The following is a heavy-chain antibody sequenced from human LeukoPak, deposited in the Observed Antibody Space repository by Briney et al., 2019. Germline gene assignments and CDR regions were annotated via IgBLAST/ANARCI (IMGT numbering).Heavy chain of an antibody. Sequence: SGGSLGLSCVASGFTVSRNYMSWVRQAPGKGLEWVSIIYSGGSTFYVDSVKGRFTISRDNSKNTLFLQMNSLRAEDTALYYCARSYYLGMAYDVWGQGTMVTVSS. D-gene: IGHD3-10*01. J-gene: IGHJ3*01. V-gene: IGHV3-66*01. CDR1: GFTVSRNY. CDR3: ARSYYLGMAYDV. CDR2: IYSGGST.